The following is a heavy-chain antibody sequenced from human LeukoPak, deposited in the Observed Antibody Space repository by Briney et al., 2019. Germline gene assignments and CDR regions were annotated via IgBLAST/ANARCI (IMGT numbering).Heavy chain of an antibody. V-gene: IGHV3-33*03. CDR3: AKDRYYGSGSYGPTEY. Sequence: PGRSLRLSCAASGFTFNKYGMHWVRQAPGKGLEWVAVIWHDGRNKYYADSVKGRFTISRDSSKKSLYLQMNSLRPEDTALYYCAKDRYYGSGSYGPTEYWGQGTLVTVSS. CDR2: IWHDGRNK. CDR1: GFTFNKYG. D-gene: IGHD3-10*01. J-gene: IGHJ4*02.